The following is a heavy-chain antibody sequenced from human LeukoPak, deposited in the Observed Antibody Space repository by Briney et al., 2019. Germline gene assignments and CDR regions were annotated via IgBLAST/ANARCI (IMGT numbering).Heavy chain of an antibody. V-gene: IGHV4-34*01. CDR2: INHSGST. Sequence: SETLSLTCAVYGGPFSGYYWSWIRRPPGKGLEWIGEINHSGSTNYNPSLKSRLTISVDTSKNQFFLKLTSVTAADTAVYYCARGRYRIAVAGYFQHWGQGTLVTVSS. CDR3: ARGRYRIAVAGYFQH. J-gene: IGHJ1*01. CDR1: GGPFSGYY. D-gene: IGHD6-19*01.